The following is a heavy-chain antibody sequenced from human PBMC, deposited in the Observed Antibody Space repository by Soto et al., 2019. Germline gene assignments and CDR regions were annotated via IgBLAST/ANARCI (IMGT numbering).Heavy chain of an antibody. J-gene: IGHJ6*03. CDR3: ARDSGGQLVRRGFYYYYMDV. D-gene: IGHD6-6*01. V-gene: IGHV3-21*01. CDR1: GVTFSSFS. CDR2: ILSSSASI. Sequence: EVQLVESGGGLVKPGGSLRLSCAASGVTFSSFSFNWVRQAPGKGLEWVSFILSSSASIYYADSVKGRFTISRDNAKNSLYLQINSLKDEDTAVYYCARDSGGQLVRRGFYYYYMDVWGKGTTVTVSS.